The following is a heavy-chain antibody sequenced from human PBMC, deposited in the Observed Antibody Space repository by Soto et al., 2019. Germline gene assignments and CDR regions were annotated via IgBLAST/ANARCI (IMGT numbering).Heavy chain of an antibody. CDR2: IYYSGSSTYGST. J-gene: IGHJ5*02. CDR1: GGSVISTNYY. V-gene: IGHV4-61*01. Sequence: SETLSLTCTVSGGSVISTNYYWRWIRQPPGKGLEWIGYIYYSGSSTYGSTNYNPSLKSRVTILVDTSKNQFSLKLSSVTAADTAVYYCGREAPTPNWFDPWGQGILVTVSS. CDR3: GREAPTPNWFDP.